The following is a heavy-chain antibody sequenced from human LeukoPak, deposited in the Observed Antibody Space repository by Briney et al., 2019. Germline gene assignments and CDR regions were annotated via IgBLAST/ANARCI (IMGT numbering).Heavy chain of an antibody. D-gene: IGHD3-10*01. CDR1: GGSISSSNYY. V-gene: IGHV4-39*01. Sequence: SETLSLTCTVSGGSISSSNYYWGWIRQPPGKGLEWIGNIYYSGSTYYNPSLKSRVTISVDTSKNQFSLKLSSVTAADTAVYYCARLNYYGSGSYSKWGQGTLVTVSS. CDR3: ARLNYYGSGSYSK. CDR2: IYYSGST. J-gene: IGHJ4*02.